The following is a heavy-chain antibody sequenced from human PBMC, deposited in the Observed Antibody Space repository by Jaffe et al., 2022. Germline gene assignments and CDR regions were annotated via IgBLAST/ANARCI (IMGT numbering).Heavy chain of an antibody. J-gene: IGHJ6*03. Sequence: QVQLVQSGAEVKKPGSSVKVSCKASGGTFSSYAISWVRQAPGQGLEWMGGIIPIFGTANYAQKFQGRVTITADESTSTAYMELSSLRSEDTAVYYCAREMTERLNTGDYYYYYYMDVWGKGTTVTVSS. CDR3: AREMTERLNTGDYYYYYYMDV. CDR1: GGTFSSYA. CDR2: IIPIFGTA. V-gene: IGHV1-69*01.